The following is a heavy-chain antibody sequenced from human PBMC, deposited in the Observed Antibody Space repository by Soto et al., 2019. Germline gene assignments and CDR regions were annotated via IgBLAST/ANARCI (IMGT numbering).Heavy chain of an antibody. D-gene: IGHD3-22*01. CDR1: GFTFSSYG. CDR3: ARDTYDSSGYYPDSYYYYGMDV. CDR2: IWYEGSNK. J-gene: IGHJ6*02. V-gene: IGHV3-33*01. Sequence: GGSLRLSXAASGFTFSSYGMHWVRKAPGKGLEWVAVIWYEGSNKYYADSVKGRFTISRDNSKNTLYLQMNSLRAEDTAVYYCARDTYDSSGYYPDSYYYYGMDVWGQGTTVTVSS.